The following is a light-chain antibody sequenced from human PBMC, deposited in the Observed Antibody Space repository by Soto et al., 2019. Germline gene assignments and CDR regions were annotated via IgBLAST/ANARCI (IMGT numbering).Light chain of an antibody. Sequence: DIQLTQSPSTLSASVGDRATITYRASQSINRWSAWYQQKPGKAPKLLVYKASSLESGVPSRLSGSGSGTEFTLTISTLQPDDFATYYCQQYDAYPLTFGGGTKVEI. J-gene: IGKJ4*01. V-gene: IGKV1-5*03. CDR2: KAS. CDR1: QSINRW. CDR3: QQYDAYPLT.